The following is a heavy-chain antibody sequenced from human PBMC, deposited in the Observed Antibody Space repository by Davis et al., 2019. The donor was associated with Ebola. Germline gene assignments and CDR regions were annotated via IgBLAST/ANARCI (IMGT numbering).Heavy chain of an antibody. V-gene: IGHV3-7*01. CDR3: ALSSGSYPKVDY. CDR2: IKQDGSEK. Sequence: GESLKISCAASGFTFSSYWMSWVRQAPGKGLEWVANIKQDGSEKYYVDSVKGRFTISRDNAKNSLYLQMNSLRAEDTAVYYCALSSGSYPKVDYWGQGTLVTVSS. J-gene: IGHJ4*02. CDR1: GFTFSSYW. D-gene: IGHD1-26*01.